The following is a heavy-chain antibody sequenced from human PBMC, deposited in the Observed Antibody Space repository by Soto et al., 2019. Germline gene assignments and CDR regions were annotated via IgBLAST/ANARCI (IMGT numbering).Heavy chain of an antibody. CDR2: INHSGST. D-gene: IGHD2-8*02. Sequence: QVQLQQWGAGLLKPSETLSLTCAVYGGSFSGYYWTWIRQPPGTGLGWIGEINHSGSTNYNHSLNSRVNISVDTSKNQFSLKLTSVTAADTAVYYCARDKITGLFDYWGQGTLVTVSS. V-gene: IGHV4-34*01. CDR3: ARDKITGLFDY. CDR1: GGSFSGYY. J-gene: IGHJ4*02.